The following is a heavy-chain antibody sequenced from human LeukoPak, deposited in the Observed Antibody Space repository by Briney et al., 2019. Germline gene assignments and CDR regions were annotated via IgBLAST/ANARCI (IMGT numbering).Heavy chain of an antibody. Sequence: GGSLRLSCAASGFTFSSYAMHWVRQAPGKGLEWVSIISYDGSNKYYADSMKGRFTISRDNSKNTLYLQMNSLRAEDTAVYYCAQDKSGVSDWFDPWGQGTLVTVSS. CDR3: AQDKSGVSDWFDP. CDR2: ISYDGSNK. D-gene: IGHD3-10*01. J-gene: IGHJ5*02. CDR1: GFTFSSYA. V-gene: IGHV3-30-3*01.